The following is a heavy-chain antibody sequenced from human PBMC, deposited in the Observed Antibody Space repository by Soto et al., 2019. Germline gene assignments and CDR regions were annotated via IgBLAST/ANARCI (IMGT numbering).Heavy chain of an antibody. Sequence: PSETLSLTCTVSGGSVTDYYWSWIRQPAGKGLEWIGRIYSSGSTNYNPSLRSRVSMSVDTSKNQFSLIVTSVTAADSAVYYCEREGGIVAKIPFDYWGQGTLVTVSS. CDR3: EREGGIVAKIPFDY. D-gene: IGHD5-12*01. V-gene: IGHV4-4*07. CDR2: IYSSGST. CDR1: GGSVTDYY. J-gene: IGHJ4*02.